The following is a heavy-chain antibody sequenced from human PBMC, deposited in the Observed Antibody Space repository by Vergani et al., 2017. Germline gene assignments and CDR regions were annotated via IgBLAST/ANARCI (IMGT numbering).Heavy chain of an antibody. CDR3: AKVCVSTSSPYGGGAFDV. J-gene: IGHJ3*01. Sequence: QLLESGGGLIQPGGSLRLSCAASGFTFNSYAMTWVRQAPGKGLEWVSGINNNGGSTYYADSVKGRFTISRDNSKNTLYLQTTDLRAEDTATYYCAKVCVSTSSPYGGGAFDVWGHGTMVTVSS. V-gene: IGHV3-23*01. CDR2: INNNGGST. D-gene: IGHD2-2*01. CDR1: GFTFNSYA.